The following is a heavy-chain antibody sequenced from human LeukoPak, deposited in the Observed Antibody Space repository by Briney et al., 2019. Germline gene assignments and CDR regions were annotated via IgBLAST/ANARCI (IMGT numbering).Heavy chain of an antibody. D-gene: IGHD3-10*01. V-gene: IGHV4-39*07. Sequence: SETLSLTCTVSSGSINTSNYYWGWIRQPPGKGLEWIGNIFYRGGTYYSPSLKSRVTISLDTSRNQFSLNLNSVTAADTAVYYCAKSNGYGLVDIGGQGTMVTVSS. J-gene: IGHJ3*02. CDR2: IFYRGGT. CDR1: SGSINTSNYY. CDR3: AKSNGYGLVDI.